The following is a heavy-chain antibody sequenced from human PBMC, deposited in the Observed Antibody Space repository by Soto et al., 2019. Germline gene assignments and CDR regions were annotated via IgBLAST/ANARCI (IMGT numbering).Heavy chain of an antibody. V-gene: IGHV4-38-2*01. CDR2: INHSGST. CDR3: ERWVGCTSIDY. CDR1: GYSNSGGYY. D-gene: IGHD2-8*01. Sequence: SETLSLTCAVSGYSNSGGYYWGWIRQPPGKGLEWIGSINHSGSTYYNPSLKSRVTISVDTSKNQFSLKLNSVTAADTAVYFCERWVGCTSIDYWGQGTLVTVSS. J-gene: IGHJ4*02.